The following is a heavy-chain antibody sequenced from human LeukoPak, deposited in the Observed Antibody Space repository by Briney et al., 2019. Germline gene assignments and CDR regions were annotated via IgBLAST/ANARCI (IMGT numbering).Heavy chain of an antibody. CDR2: ISSSSSYI. CDR1: GFTFSSYW. D-gene: IGHD3-9*01. V-gene: IGHV3-21*01. J-gene: IGHJ6*03. Sequence: GGSLRLSCAASGFTFSSYWMNWVRQAPGKGLEWVSSISSSSSYIYYADSVKGRFTISRDNAKNSLYLQMNSLRAEDTAVYYCAKTGSRGGTFRPSYYYYYVDVWGEGTTVTISS. CDR3: AKTGSRGGTFRPSYYYYYVDV.